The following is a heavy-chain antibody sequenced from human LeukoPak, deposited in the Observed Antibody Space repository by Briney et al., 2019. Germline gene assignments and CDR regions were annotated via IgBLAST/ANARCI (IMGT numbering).Heavy chain of an antibody. Sequence: SETLSLTCTVSGGSISSYYWSWIRQPPGKGLEWIGYIYYSGSTNYNPSLKSRVTVSADTSNNQFSLKLSSVTAADTAVYYCARENAMFRGASDAFDIWGRGTMVTVSS. CDR3: ARENAMFRGASDAFDI. CDR2: IYYSGST. CDR1: GGSISSYY. V-gene: IGHV4-59*01. D-gene: IGHD3-10*01. J-gene: IGHJ3*02.